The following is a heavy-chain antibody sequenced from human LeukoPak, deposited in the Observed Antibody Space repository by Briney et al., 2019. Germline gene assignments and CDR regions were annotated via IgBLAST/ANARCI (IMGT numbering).Heavy chain of an antibody. CDR2: IYYSGST. Sequence: SETLSLTCTVSGGSISSYYWSWIRQPPGKGLEWIGYIYYSGSTNYNPSLKSRVTISVDTSKNQFSLKLSSVTAADTAVYYCARGPYYYDSSGYYYRAFDYWGQGTLVTVSS. D-gene: IGHD3-22*01. CDR3: ARGPYYYDSSGYYYRAFDY. J-gene: IGHJ4*02. CDR1: GGSISSYY. V-gene: IGHV4-59*01.